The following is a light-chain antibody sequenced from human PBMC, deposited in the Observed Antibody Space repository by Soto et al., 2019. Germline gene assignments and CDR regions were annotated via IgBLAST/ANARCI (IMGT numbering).Light chain of an antibody. V-gene: IGKV1-39*01. CDR1: QDISNY. Sequence: DIQMTQSPSSLSASVGDRVTITCQASQDISNYLNWYQQKPGKAPKLLIYGASNLQTGVPSRFSGSGFGTDFTLTITTLQPEDFATYYCQQSSTVSLTFGGGTKVEI. CDR3: QQSSTVSLT. J-gene: IGKJ4*01. CDR2: GAS.